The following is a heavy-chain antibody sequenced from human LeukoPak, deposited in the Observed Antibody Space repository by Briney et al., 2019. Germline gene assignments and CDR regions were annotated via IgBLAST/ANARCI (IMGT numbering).Heavy chain of an antibody. CDR3: ARGGRLHDYVWGSYRFPNY. CDR2: ISAYNGNT. D-gene: IGHD3-16*02. J-gene: IGHJ4*02. CDR1: GYTFTSYG. Sequence: ASVKVSCKASGYTFTSYGISWVRQAPGQGLEWMGWISAYNGNTNYAQKLQGRVTMTTDTSTSTAYMELRSLRSDDTAVYYCARGGRLHDYVWGSYRFPNYWGQGTLVTVSS. V-gene: IGHV1-18*01.